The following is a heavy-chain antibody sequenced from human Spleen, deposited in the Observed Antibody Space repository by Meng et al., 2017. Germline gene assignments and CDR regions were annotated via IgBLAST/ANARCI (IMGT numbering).Heavy chain of an antibody. V-gene: IGHV1-18*01. CDR3: ARWGHSSAWPSQWYEY. Sequence: QVQLVQSGAEVEKPGASVRVSCKTSGFPFTSHGFSWVRQAPGQGLEWVGWISAYNGKTNYAQNLQGRVTMTTGASTSTVYMELRSLRSDDTALYYCARWGHSSAWPSQWYEYWGQGTLVTVSS. D-gene: IGHD6-19*01. CDR1: GFPFTSHG. CDR2: ISAYNGKT. J-gene: IGHJ4*02.